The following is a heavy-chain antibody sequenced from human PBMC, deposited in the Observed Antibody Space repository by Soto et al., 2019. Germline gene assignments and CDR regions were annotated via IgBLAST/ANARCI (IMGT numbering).Heavy chain of an antibody. CDR3: AREAAGFDI. CDR2: IYYGGTT. CDR1: GFTVSDDH. Sequence: EMQLVETGGGLIQPGGSLRLPCAASGFTVSDDHMSWVRQAPGKGPEWVSVIYYGGTTYYADSVQGRFTISRDKSKNTLYLQMNDLRADDTAVYYCAREAAGFDIWGQGTMVTVSS. J-gene: IGHJ3*02. V-gene: IGHV3-53*02.